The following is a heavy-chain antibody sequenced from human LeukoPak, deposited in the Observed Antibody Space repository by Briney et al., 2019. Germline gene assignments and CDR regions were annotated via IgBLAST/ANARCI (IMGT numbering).Heavy chain of an antibody. Sequence: ASVKVSCKASGGTFSSYAISWVRQAPGQGLEWMGRIIPIFGTANYAQKFQGRVTITTDEATSTAYMELSSLRYEDTAVYYCARDSGTDGSGSYFLDYWGQGTLVTVSS. CDR2: IIPIFGTA. CDR3: ARDSGTDGSGSYFLDY. J-gene: IGHJ4*02. D-gene: IGHD3-10*01. CDR1: GGTFSSYA. V-gene: IGHV1-69*05.